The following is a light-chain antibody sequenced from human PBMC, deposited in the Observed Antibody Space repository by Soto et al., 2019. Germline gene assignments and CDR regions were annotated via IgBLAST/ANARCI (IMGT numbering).Light chain of an antibody. CDR1: QSVSSSY. J-gene: IGKJ2*01. CDR2: GAS. V-gene: IGKV3-20*01. CDR3: QQYGSSPQYS. Sequence: DIVLTQSPGTLSLSPGERATVSCRASQSVSSSYLAWYQQKPGQAPRLLIYGASSRAIGIPDRFSGSGSGTDFTLTINRLEPEDFAVYYCQQYGSSPQYSFGQGTKLEIK.